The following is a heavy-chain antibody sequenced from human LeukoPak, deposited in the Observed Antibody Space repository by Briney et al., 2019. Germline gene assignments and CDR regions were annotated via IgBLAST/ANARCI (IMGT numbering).Heavy chain of an antibody. V-gene: IGHV3-30*18. J-gene: IGHJ4*02. CDR1: GFTFNSYG. CDR3: AKDSGYGPFDY. CDR2: ISYDGSNK. Sequence: GGSLRLSCAASGFTFNSYGMHWVRQAPGKGLEWVAVISYDGSNKYYADSVKGRFTISRDNSKNTLYLQMNSLRAEDTAVYYCAKDSGYGPFDYWGQGTLVTVSS. D-gene: IGHD5-12*01.